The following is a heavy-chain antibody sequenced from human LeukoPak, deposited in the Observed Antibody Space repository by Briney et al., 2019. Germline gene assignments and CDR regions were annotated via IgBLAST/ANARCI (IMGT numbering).Heavy chain of an antibody. J-gene: IGHJ5*02. D-gene: IGHD2-15*01. V-gene: IGHV4-34*01. CDR3: ARGLDIVVVVAANGWFDP. CDR2: INHSGST. CDR1: GGSFSGYY. Sequence: SETLSLTCAVYGGSFSGYYWSWIRQPPGKGLEWIGEINHSGSTNYNPSLKSRVTISVDTSKNQFSLKLSSVTAADTAVYYCARGLDIVVVVAANGWFDPWGQGTLVTVS.